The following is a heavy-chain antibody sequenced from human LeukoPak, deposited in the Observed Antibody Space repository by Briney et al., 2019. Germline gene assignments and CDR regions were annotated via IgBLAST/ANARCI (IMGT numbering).Heavy chain of an antibody. CDR3: AKSMSGGSNWFDP. D-gene: IGHD3-10*02. V-gene: IGHV3-9*01. Sequence: GRSLRLSCAASRFTFYDYAMHWVRQAPRQGLEWVSGIRWNSGSIGYADSVKGRFTISRDNAKNSLYLQMNSLRAEDTALYYCAKSMSGGSNWFDPWGQGTLVTVSS. CDR2: IRWNSGSI. J-gene: IGHJ5*02. CDR1: RFTFYDYA.